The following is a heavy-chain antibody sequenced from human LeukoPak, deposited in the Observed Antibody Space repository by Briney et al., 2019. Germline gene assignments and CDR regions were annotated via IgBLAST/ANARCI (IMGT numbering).Heavy chain of an antibody. CDR1: GFTFSSYA. Sequence: GGSLRLSCAASGFTFSSYAVSWVRQAPGKGLEWVSAISGSGGSTYYADSVKGQFTISRDNSRNTLYLQMNSLRAEDTAVYYCAKEDDDYYYGMDVWGKGTTVTVSS. D-gene: IGHD1-1*01. CDR3: AKEDDDYYYGMDV. V-gene: IGHV3-23*01. CDR2: ISGSGGST. J-gene: IGHJ6*04.